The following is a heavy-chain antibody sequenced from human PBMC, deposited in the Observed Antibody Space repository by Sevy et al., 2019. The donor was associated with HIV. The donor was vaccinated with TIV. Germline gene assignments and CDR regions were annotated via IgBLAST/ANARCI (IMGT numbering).Heavy chain of an antibody. D-gene: IGHD3-10*01. Sequence: GGSLRLSCAASGFTFSSYSINWVRQAPGKGLEWVSSITGSGHSTFYTDSLKGRFTISRDNSNNTVYLHMNSLRAEDRAMYYCARGAHGYYYYMDVWGKGTTVTVSS. V-gene: IGHV3-23*01. CDR2: ITGSGHST. CDR3: ARGAHGYYYYMDV. J-gene: IGHJ6*03. CDR1: GFTFSSYS.